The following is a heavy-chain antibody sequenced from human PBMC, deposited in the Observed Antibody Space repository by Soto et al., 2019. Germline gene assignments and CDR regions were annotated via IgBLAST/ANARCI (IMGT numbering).Heavy chain of an antibody. D-gene: IGHD6-19*01. CDR2: INAGNGNT. CDR1: GYTFTSYA. Sequence: ASVKVSCKASGYTFTSYAMHWVRQAPGQRLEWMGWINAGNGNTKYSQKFQGRVTITRDTSASTAYMELSSLRSEDTAVYYCARVPSSGWYFAFDIWGQGTMVTVS. J-gene: IGHJ3*02. CDR3: ARVPSSGWYFAFDI. V-gene: IGHV1-3*01.